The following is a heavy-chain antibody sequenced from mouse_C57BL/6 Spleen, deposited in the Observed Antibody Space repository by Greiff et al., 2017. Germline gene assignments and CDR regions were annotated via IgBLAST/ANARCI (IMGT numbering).Heavy chain of an antibody. CDR2: INPSSGYT. V-gene: IGHV1-4*01. CDR1: GYTFTSYT. CDR3: ARSDYSGNYAMDY. D-gene: IGHD2-13*01. Sequence: VKLMESGAELVRPGASVKMSCKASGYTFTSYTMHWVKQRPGQGLEWIGYINPSSGYTKYNQKFKDKATLTADKSSSTAYMQLSSLTSEDSAVYYCARSDYSGNYAMDYWGQGTSVTVSS. J-gene: IGHJ4*01.